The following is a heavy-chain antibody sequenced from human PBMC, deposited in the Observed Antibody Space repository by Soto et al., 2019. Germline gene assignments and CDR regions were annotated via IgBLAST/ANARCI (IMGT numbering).Heavy chain of an antibody. J-gene: IGHJ4*02. V-gene: IGHV2-5*02. D-gene: IGHD3-10*01. CDR1: GFSLSTSGVG. CDR3: AQAQWFGELLC. Sequence: QITLKESGPTLVKPTQTLTLTCTFSGFSLSTSGVGVGWIRQPPGKALEWLALIYWDDDKRYSPSLKSRLTITKATSKNQVVLTMTNMDPVDTATYYCAQAQWFGELLCWGQGTLGTVSS. CDR2: IYWDDDK.